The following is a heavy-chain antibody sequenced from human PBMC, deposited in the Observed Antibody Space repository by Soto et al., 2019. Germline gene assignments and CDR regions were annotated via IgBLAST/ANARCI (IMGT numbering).Heavy chain of an antibody. J-gene: IGHJ6*02. Sequence: QVQLQPWGAGLLKASETLSLTCAVVGDSLRGQSWNWIRQSPGKGLEWIGEIDQSGGTNYNPSLKSRAIISDDTSKNQFAMTLTSVTAADTAVYYCAREDSYGWSGESLDVWGQGTTVTVSS. CDR2: IDQSGGT. CDR1: GDSLRGQS. V-gene: IGHV4-34*01. CDR3: AREDSYGWSGESLDV. D-gene: IGHD6-19*01.